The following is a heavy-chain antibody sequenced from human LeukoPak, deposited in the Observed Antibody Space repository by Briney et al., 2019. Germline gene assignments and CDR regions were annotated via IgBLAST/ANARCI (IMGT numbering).Heavy chain of an antibody. CDR2: ISYSGST. CDR1: GGSINSHY. J-gene: IGHJ5*02. Sequence: SETLSLTCTVSGGSINSHYWSWIRQPPGKGLQWIGFISYSGSTNYNPSLKSRVTISVDTSKNQFSLKLSSVTAADTAVYYCARSPRGDYYGSGIIRWFDPWGQGTLVTVSS. CDR3: ARSPRGDYYGSGIIRWFDP. D-gene: IGHD3-10*01. V-gene: IGHV4-59*08.